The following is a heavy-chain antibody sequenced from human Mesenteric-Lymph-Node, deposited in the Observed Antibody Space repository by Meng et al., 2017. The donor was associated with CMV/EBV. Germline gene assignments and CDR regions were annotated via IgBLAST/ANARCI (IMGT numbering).Heavy chain of an antibody. CDR2: IYYSGRL. CDR3: ARIGYCTSTSCSGGFDI. V-gene: IGHV4-28*02. D-gene: IGHD2-2*03. CDR1: YSISSNNW. J-gene: IGHJ3*02. Sequence: YSISSNNWWGWIRQPPGKGLEWIGYIYYSGRLYYNPSLKSRVTMSVDTSKNQFSLQLNSVTALDTAVYYCARIGYCTSTSCSGGFDIWGQGTMVTVSS.